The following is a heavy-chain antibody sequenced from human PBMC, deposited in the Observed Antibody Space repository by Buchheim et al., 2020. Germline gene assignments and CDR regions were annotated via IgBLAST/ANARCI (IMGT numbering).Heavy chain of an antibody. CDR1: GGSISSYY. D-gene: IGHD3-3*01. V-gene: IGHV4-59*06. J-gene: IGHJ6*02. CDR2: IYYSGST. Sequence: QVQLQESGPGLVKPSETLSLTCTVSGGSISSYYWSWIRQHPGKGLEWIGYIYYSGSTYYNLSLKSRVTISVDTSKNQFSLKLSSVTAADTAVYYCAREDYDFPYYYYGMDVWGQGTT. CDR3: AREDYDFPYYYYGMDV.